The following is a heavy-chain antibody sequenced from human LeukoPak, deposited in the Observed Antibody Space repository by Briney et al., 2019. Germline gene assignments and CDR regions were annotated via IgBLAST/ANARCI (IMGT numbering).Heavy chain of an antibody. Sequence: TLSLTCTVSGGSISSSSYYWGWIRQPPGKGLEWIGYIYHSGSTYYNPSLKSRVTISVDRSKNQFSLKLSSVTAADTAVYYCARTMVYAPRPPYYFDYWGQGTLVTVSS. CDR1: GGSISSSSYY. D-gene: IGHD2-8*01. CDR2: IYHSGST. J-gene: IGHJ4*02. V-gene: IGHV4-30-2*01. CDR3: ARTMVYAPRPPYYFDY.